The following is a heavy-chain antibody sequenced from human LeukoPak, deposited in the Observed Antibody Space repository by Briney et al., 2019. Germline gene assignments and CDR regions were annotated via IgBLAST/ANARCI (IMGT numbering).Heavy chain of an antibody. J-gene: IGHJ4*02. V-gene: IGHV3-23*01. CDR2: ISGSGGST. CDR3: ARDYGDYAFFDY. D-gene: IGHD4-17*01. CDR1: GFTFSSYA. Sequence: GGSLRLSCAASGFTFSSYAMSWVRQAPGKGLEWVSAISGSGGSTYYADSVKGRFTISRDNSKNTLYVQMNSLRAEDTAVYYCARDYGDYAFFDYWGQGTLVTVSS.